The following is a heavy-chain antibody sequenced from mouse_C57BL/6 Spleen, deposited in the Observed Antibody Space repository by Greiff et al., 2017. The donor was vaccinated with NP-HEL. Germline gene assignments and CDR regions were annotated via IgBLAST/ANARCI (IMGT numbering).Heavy chain of an antibody. V-gene: IGHV1-15*01. CDR3: TNLYDYALDY. D-gene: IGHD2-4*01. J-gene: IGHJ4*01. CDR1: GYTFTDYE. CDR2: IDPETGGT. Sequence: QVQLQQSGAELVRPGASVTLSCKASGYTFTDYELHWVKQTPVHGLEWIGAIDPETGGTAYNQKFKGKAILTADKSSSTAYMELRSLTSEDSAVYYCTNLYDYALDYWGQGTSVTVSS.